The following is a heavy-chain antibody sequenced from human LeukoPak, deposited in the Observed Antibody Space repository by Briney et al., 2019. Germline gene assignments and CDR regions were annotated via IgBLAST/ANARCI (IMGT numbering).Heavy chain of an antibody. J-gene: IGHJ3*02. D-gene: IGHD3-10*01. Sequence: QAGGSLRLSCAASGFTFSSYAISWVRQAPGKGLEWVSAISGSGGSTYYADSVKGRFTISRDNSKNTLYLQMNSLRAEDTAVYYCAKFFGMADAFDIWGQGTMVTVSS. V-gene: IGHV3-23*01. CDR1: GFTFSSYA. CDR3: AKFFGMADAFDI. CDR2: ISGSGGST.